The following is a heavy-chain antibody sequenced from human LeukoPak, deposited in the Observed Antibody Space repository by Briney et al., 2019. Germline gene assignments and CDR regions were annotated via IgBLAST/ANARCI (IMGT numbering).Heavy chain of an antibody. D-gene: IGHD3-22*01. CDR1: GFTFSRSA. Sequence: GGSLRPSCAASGFTFSRSAMTCVRQGPGTGLEFVASIIYSGGATYYADSVKGRFTISRDNSKNTLYLQMNSLRAEDTALYYCAKDGLYYDGSEHVYYFDSWGQGTLVTVSS. V-gene: IGHV3-23*01. CDR3: AKDGLYYDGSEHVYYFDS. CDR2: IIYSGGAT. J-gene: IGHJ4*02.